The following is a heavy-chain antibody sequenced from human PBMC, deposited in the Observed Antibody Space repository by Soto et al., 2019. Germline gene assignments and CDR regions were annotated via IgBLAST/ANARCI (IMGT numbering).Heavy chain of an antibody. CDR3: AKGPDPGAFDI. CDR1: GFTFRSYA. D-gene: IGHD3-10*01. CDR2: FGGRDFNT. Sequence: EVQLLESGGGLVQPGGSLRLSCAASGFTFRSYAMSWVRQAPGRGLEWVSTFGGRDFNTYYADSVKGRFTVSRDNDNSALFLQTNGLRAEDTAVYYCAKGPDPGAFDIWGQGTLLTVSS. J-gene: IGHJ3*02. V-gene: IGHV3-23*01.